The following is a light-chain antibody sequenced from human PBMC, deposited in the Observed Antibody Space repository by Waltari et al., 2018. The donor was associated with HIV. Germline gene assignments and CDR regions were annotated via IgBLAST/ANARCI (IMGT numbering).Light chain of an antibody. Sequence: VLTQAPSVSGAPGQRVTISCSGSSSNIGAGYDVHCYQQRPGTAPKLLIYGDTNRPSGVPDRFSGSKSGTSASLVITGLQPEDEADYYCQSFDSSLSSSVVFGGGTKLTVL. CDR3: QSFDSSLSSSVV. CDR1: SSNIGAGYD. J-gene: IGLJ2*01. V-gene: IGLV1-40*01. CDR2: GDT.